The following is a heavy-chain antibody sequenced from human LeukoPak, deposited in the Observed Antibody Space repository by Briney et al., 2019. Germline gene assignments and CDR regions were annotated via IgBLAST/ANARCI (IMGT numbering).Heavy chain of an antibody. J-gene: IGHJ4*02. CDR3: ARSDYDLLTGYSVVYFDF. D-gene: IGHD3-9*01. Sequence: PSETLSLTCTVSGGPFSRYYWGWIRQPPGKGLEWIGYIYYSGSTNYNPSLKSRITMSMDRSKKQFSLRLSSVTAADTAVYYCARSDYDLLTGYSVVYFDFWGQGALVTVSS. V-gene: IGHV4-59*01. CDR2: IYYSGST. CDR1: GGPFSRYY.